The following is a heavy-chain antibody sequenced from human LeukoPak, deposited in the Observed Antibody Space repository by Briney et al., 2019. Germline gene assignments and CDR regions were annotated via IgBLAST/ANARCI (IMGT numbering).Heavy chain of an antibody. CDR1: GFTFSSYA. D-gene: IGHD1-7*01. J-gene: IGHJ6*02. CDR3: ARETGPTAGRLTLPYGMDV. CDR2: ISSNGGST. Sequence: GGSLRLSCAASGFTFSSYAMHWVRQAPGKGLEYVSAISSNGGSTYYANSVKGRFTISRDNSKNTLYLQMGSLRAEDMAVYYCARETGPTAGRLTLPYGMDVWGQGTTVTVSS. V-gene: IGHV3-64*01.